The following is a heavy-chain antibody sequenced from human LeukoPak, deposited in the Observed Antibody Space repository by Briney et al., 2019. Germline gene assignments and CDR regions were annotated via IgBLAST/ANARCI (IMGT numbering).Heavy chain of an antibody. V-gene: IGHV4-30-2*01. CDR2: IYHSGST. Sequence: PSETLSLTCTVSGGSISSGGYYRSWIRQPPGKGLEWIGYIYHSGSTYYNPSLKSRVTISVDRSKNQFSLKLSSVTAADTAVYYCARAAGDYSYYYYYMDVWGKGTTVTVSS. D-gene: IGHD2-21*01. CDR1: GGSISSGGYY. CDR3: ARAAGDYSYYYYYMDV. J-gene: IGHJ6*03.